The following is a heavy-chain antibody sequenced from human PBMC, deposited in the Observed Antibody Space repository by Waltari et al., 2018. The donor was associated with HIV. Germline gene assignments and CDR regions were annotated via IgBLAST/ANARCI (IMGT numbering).Heavy chain of an antibody. Sequence: QVHLVESGGGVVQPGRSLRLSCATSGFTFSSYGMHWVRQAPGKGLGGMAVISYDGGTKYYADSVKGRFIISRDNSRNTLYLQLSTLRPEDTALYFCVKAKVVSAYYYSLEYWGQGTLVTVSS. D-gene: IGHD3-22*01. CDR1: GFTFSSYG. J-gene: IGHJ4*02. CDR2: ISYDGGTK. CDR3: VKAKVVSAYYYSLEY. V-gene: IGHV3-30*18.